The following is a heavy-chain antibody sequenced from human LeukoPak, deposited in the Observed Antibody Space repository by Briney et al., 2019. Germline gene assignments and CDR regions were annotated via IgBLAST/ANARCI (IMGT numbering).Heavy chain of an antibody. CDR2: IYPGDSDI. CDR1: GYSFTSYW. J-gene: IGHJ4*02. CDR3: ARAGEPYYYDSSGYLDY. Sequence: GESLKISCKGSGYSFTSYWIGWVRQMPGKGLEWMGIIYPGDSDIRYSPSFPGQVTISADKSISTAYLEWSSLMASDTAMYYCARAGEPYYYDSSGYLDYWGQGTLVTVSS. V-gene: IGHV5-51*01. D-gene: IGHD3-22*01.